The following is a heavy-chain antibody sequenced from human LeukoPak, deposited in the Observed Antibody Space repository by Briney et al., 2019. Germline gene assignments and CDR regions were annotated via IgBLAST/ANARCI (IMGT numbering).Heavy chain of an antibody. V-gene: IGHV3-21*01. CDR1: GFTFSDYS. J-gene: IGHJ4*02. CDR2: FNTVSSYI. D-gene: IGHD3-22*01. CDR3: ARLRRNSDRSDFFYYYDH. Sequence: GGSLRLSCAAPGFTFSDYSMNCVRQAPGKGLEWVASFNTVSSYIYYADSMRGRFTISRDNAKNSLFLQMNSLRAEDTAVYYCARLRRNSDRSDFFYYYDHWGQGTLVTVSS.